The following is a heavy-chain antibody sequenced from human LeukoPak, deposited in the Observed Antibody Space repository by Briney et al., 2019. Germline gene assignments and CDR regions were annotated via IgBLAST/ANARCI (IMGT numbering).Heavy chain of an antibody. Sequence: GGSLRLSCAASGFTFSSYSMNWVRQAPGKGLEWASYISSSGSTIYYADSVKGRFTISRDNAKNSLYLQMNSLRAEDTTVYYCAELGITMIGGVWGKGTTVTISS. V-gene: IGHV3-48*04. CDR1: GFTFSSYS. CDR3: AELGITMIGGV. D-gene: IGHD3-10*02. J-gene: IGHJ6*04. CDR2: ISSSGSTI.